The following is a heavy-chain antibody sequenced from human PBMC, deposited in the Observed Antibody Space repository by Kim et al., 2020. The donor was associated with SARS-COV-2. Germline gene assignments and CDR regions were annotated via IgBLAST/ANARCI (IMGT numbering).Heavy chain of an antibody. CDR3: AKGPYFDLLPWRMHPFDY. D-gene: IGHD3-9*01. J-gene: IGHJ4*02. CDR2: ISGSGGST. CDR1: GFTFSSYA. Sequence: GGSLRLSCAASGFTFSSYAMSWVRQAPGKGLEWVSAISGSGGSTYYADSVKGRFTISRDNSKNTLYLQMNSLRAEDTAVYYCAKGPYFDLLPWRMHPFDYWGQGTLVTVSS. V-gene: IGHV3-23*01.